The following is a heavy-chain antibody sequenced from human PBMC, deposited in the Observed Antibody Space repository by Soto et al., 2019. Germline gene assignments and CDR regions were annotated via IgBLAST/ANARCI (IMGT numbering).Heavy chain of an antibody. V-gene: IGHV3-30-3*01. Sequence: PGGSLRLSCAASGFTFSSYAMHWVRQAPGKGLEWVAVISYDGSNKYYAGSVKGRFTISRDDSKNTLYLQINSLRAEDTALYYCTKANRYCSGANCFTFDYWGLGTLVTVSS. D-gene: IGHD2-15*01. CDR3: TKANRYCSGANCFTFDY. CDR2: ISYDGSNK. J-gene: IGHJ4*02. CDR1: GFTFSSYA.